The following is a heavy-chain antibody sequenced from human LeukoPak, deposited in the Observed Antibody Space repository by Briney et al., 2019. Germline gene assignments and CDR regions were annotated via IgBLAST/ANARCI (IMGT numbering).Heavy chain of an antibody. CDR2: IYHSGST. D-gene: IGHD3-22*01. Sequence: PSETLSLTCTVSGYSISSGYYWGWIRQPPGKGLEWIGSIYHSGSTYYSPSLKSRVTISVDTSKNQFSLRLSSVTAADTAVYYCARGAVITPNPIDYWGQGTLVTVSS. CDR3: ARGAVITPNPIDY. CDR1: GYSISSGYY. V-gene: IGHV4-38-2*02. J-gene: IGHJ4*02.